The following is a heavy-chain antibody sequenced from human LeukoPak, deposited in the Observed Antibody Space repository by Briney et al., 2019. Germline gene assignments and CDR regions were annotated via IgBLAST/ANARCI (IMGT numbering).Heavy chain of an antibody. CDR1: GFILSNHW. J-gene: IGHJ6*02. Sequence: GGSLRLSCAASGFILSNHWMTWVRQAPGKGPEWVANMNKDGSEKYYVDSVKGRFTISRDTAKNSLYLQMDNLRAEDTALYYCARNNDMDVWGQGTTVIVSS. V-gene: IGHV3-7*03. CDR3: ARNNDMDV. CDR2: MNKDGSEK. D-gene: IGHD1/OR15-1a*01.